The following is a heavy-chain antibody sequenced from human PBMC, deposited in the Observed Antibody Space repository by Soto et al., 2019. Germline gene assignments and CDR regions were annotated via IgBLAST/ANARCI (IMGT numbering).Heavy chain of an antibody. D-gene: IGHD2-2*02. Sequence: GGSLRLSCAASGFTFSSYSMNWVRQAPGKGLEWVSYISSSSSTIYYADSVKGRFTISRDNAKNSLYLQMNSLRAEDTAVYYCARHCSSTSCYILDVIWGQGTMVTVSS. CDR3: ARHCSSTSCYILDVI. CDR2: ISSSSSTI. V-gene: IGHV3-48*01. CDR1: GFTFSSYS. J-gene: IGHJ3*02.